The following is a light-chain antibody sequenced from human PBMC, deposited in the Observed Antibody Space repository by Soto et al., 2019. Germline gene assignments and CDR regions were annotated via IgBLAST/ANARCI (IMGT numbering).Light chain of an antibody. V-gene: IGLV1-44*01. Sequence: QSVLTQPPSASGTPGQRVTISCSGSTSNIGSHSVNWFQHLPGTAPKLMISEVSRRPSGVPERFSGSKSGNTASLTVSGLQADDEAHYYCSSYAGSNNFVFGTGTKVTVL. J-gene: IGLJ1*01. CDR1: TSNIGSHS. CDR3: SSYAGSNNFV. CDR2: EVS.